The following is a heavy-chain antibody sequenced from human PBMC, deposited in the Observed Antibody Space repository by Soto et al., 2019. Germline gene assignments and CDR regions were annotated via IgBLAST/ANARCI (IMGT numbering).Heavy chain of an antibody. J-gene: IGHJ5*02. CDR2: IYYSGST. CDR1: GGSISSISYY. CDR3: ARKNGRYYDFWSGYQGGWFDP. Sequence: SEALSLTCRGSGGSISSISYYWVVIRQPRLNGRDWIGSIYYSGSTYYNPSLKSRVTISVDTSKNQFSLKLSSVTAADTAVYYCARKNGRYYDFWSGYQGGWFDPWGQGTLVTVSS. V-gene: IGHV4-39*01. D-gene: IGHD3-3*01.